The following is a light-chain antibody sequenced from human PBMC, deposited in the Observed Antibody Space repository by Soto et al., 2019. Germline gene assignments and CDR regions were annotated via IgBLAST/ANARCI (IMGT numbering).Light chain of an antibody. V-gene: IGKV1-39*01. Sequence: DIQMTQSPSSLSASVGDRVTITCRASRSITTYLNWYQQKPGKAPKVLIYAASSLQSGVPSRFSGSGSGTDFTLTISILQPEDFATYYCQQSYNTLWTFGQGTKVEIK. J-gene: IGKJ1*01. CDR1: RSITTY. CDR2: AAS. CDR3: QQSYNTLWT.